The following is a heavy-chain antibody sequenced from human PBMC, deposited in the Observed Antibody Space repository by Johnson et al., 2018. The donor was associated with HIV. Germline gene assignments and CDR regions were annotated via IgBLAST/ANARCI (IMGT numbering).Heavy chain of an antibody. CDR2: IRYDGSEK. D-gene: IGHD1-26*01. J-gene: IGHJ3*02. Sequence: QVQLVESGGGVVQPGRSLRLSCAASGFTFRQAPGKGLEWVTFIRYDGSEKSYADSVKGRFTISRDNSKNTLYLQMNSLRAEDTALYYCARVMYSGSYYPGNAFDIWGQGTMVTVSS. V-gene: IGHV3-33*01. CDR3: ARVMYSGSYYPGNAFDI. CDR1: GFTF.